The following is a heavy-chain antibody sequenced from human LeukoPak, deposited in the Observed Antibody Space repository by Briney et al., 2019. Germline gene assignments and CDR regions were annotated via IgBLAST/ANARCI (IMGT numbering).Heavy chain of an antibody. CDR1: GFTFSNYW. V-gene: IGHV3-30*18. Sequence: GGSLRLSCAASGFTFSNYWMHWVRQAPGKGLEWVALISSDESGKFYLDSVKGRFTISRDNSKNTLYLQMNSLRNEDTAMYFCAKQEYSGGWFNGFDIWGQGTRVTVSS. D-gene: IGHD6-19*01. J-gene: IGHJ3*02. CDR2: ISSDESGK. CDR3: AKQEYSGGWFNGFDI.